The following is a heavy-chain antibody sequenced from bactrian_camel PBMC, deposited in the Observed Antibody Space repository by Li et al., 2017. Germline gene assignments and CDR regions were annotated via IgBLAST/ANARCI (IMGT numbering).Heavy chain of an antibody. CDR1: GYKYASFC. CDR2: IDMDGRE. Sequence: HVQLVESGGGSVQAGGSLRLSCAVSGYKYASFCMAWFRQAPGKEREEVASIDMDGREGYADSVKGRFIISKDNDKNILHLQMDSLKPDDTAMYYCAAGSSAAGFQALSTSPFSYWGRGTQVTVS. V-gene: IGHV3S55*01. CDR3: AAGSSAAGFQALSTSPFSY. D-gene: IGHD1*01. J-gene: IGHJ4*01.